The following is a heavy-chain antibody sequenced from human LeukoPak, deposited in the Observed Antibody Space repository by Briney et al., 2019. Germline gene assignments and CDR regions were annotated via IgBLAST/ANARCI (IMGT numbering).Heavy chain of an antibody. J-gene: IGHJ4*01. V-gene: IGHV4-34*01. Sequence: SETLSLTCAVSGGSFSGYYLSWVRQPPGKGLECIGEINDSGSTTYNASPKSRVTISVDTSKNQLSLKLSSVTAADTAVYYCAGGLYSSSSPAGYWGHGTLVTASS. CDR3: AGGLYSSSSPAGY. D-gene: IGHD6-6*01. CDR1: GGSFSGYY. CDR2: INDSGST.